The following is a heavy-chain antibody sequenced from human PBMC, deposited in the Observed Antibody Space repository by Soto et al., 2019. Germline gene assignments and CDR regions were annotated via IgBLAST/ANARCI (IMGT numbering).Heavy chain of an antibody. CDR3: ARGSTMVRGVIWGSGYYYYYGMDV. CDR2: ISAYNGNT. D-gene: IGHD3-10*01. V-gene: IGHV1-18*04. J-gene: IGHJ6*02. CDR1: GYTFTSYG. Sequence: GASVKVSCKXSGYTFTSYGISWVRQAPGQGLEWMGWISAYNGNTNYAQKLQGRVTMTTDTSTSTAYMELRSLRSDDTAVYYCARGSTMVRGVIWGSGYYYYYGMDVWGQGTTVTVSS.